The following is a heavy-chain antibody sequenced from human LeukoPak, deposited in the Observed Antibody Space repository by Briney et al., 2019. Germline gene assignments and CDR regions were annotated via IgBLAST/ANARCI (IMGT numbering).Heavy chain of an antibody. D-gene: IGHD6-13*01. Sequence: SETLSLTCTVSGDSISSSSYYWGWIRQPPGKGLEWIGRSFHSGSTYYNPSLKRRVTISVHTSKNPFPLKLTSVTAADTAVYYCARSWFSTGPADYWGQGTLVTVSS. CDR2: SFHSGST. J-gene: IGHJ4*02. CDR3: ARSWFSTGPADY. CDR1: GDSISSSSYY. V-gene: IGHV4-39*01.